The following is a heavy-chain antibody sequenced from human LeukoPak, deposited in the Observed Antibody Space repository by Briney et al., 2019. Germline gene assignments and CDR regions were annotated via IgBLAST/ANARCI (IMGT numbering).Heavy chain of an antibody. D-gene: IGHD3-9*01. Sequence: GGSLRLSCAASGFTFTTYWMTWVRQAPGKGLEWVANIKQDGSEKYYVDSVKGRFTISRDNAKNSLYLQMNSLRVEDTAVYYCARWYYDILTDPWGQGTLVTVSS. CDR2: IKQDGSEK. CDR1: GFTFTTYW. CDR3: ARWYYDILTDP. J-gene: IGHJ5*02. V-gene: IGHV3-7*01.